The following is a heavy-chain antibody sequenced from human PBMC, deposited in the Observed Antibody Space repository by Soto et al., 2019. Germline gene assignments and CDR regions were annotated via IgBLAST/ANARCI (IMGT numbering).Heavy chain of an antibody. CDR1: GFTFSSYG. Sequence: PGGSLRLSCAASGFTFSSYGMHWVRQAPGKGLKWVAVIWYDGSINYFAYSVKGRFTISRDNSKISLFLKMNSLRAEDTVFFYCARERLYSSADPYWYFDLWGRGTLVTVSS. J-gene: IGHJ2*01. D-gene: IGHD6-25*01. CDR2: IWYDGSIN. V-gene: IGHV3-33*01. CDR3: ARERLYSSADPYWYFDL.